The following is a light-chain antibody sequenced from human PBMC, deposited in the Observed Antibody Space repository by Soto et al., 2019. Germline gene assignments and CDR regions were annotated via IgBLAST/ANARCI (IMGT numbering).Light chain of an antibody. CDR1: SGHSNYA. CDR2: VNSDGSH. V-gene: IGLV4-69*02. J-gene: IGLJ3*02. CDR3: QTWGTGIPV. Sequence: QPVLTESTSASASPGASVNLTCTLSSGHSNYAIAWHQQQPEKGPRYFMNVNSDGSHTKGDGIPDRFSGSSSGADRYLTISSLQSEDEADYYCQTWGTGIPVFGGGTKLTVL.